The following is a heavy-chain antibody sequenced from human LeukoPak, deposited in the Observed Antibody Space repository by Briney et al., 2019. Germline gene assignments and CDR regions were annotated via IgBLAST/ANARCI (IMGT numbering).Heavy chain of an antibody. D-gene: IGHD1-14*01. J-gene: IGHJ4*02. CDR3: ARRPGN. CDR2: IYSGGAI. CDR1: GFTFSNYG. Sequence: PGKSLRLSCAASGFTFSNYGMHWVRQAPGKGLEWVSLIYSGGAIRYADSVKGRFTISRDSSKNTLFLQMNDLTVEDTARYYCARRPGNWGQGILVTVSS. V-gene: IGHV3-NL1*01.